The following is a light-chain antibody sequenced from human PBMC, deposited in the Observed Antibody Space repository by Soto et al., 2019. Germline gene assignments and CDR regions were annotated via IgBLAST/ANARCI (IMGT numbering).Light chain of an antibody. Sequence: EIVLTQSPGTLSLSPGERATLSCRASETVAGSYLAWYQQKPGQAPRLLIHGASTRATGIADRFSGSGSGTDFTLTISRLEPEDFAVYYCQLYGNSPKTVGQGTKVDIK. V-gene: IGKV3-20*01. CDR3: QLYGNSPKT. CDR1: ETVAGSY. J-gene: IGKJ1*01. CDR2: GAS.